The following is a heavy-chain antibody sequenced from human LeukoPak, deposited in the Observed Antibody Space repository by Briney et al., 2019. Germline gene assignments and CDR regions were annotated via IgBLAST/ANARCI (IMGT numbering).Heavy chain of an antibody. D-gene: IGHD3-22*01. CDR2: IRYDGSNK. V-gene: IGHV3-30*02. CDR1: GFPFSSYG. J-gene: IGHJ4*02. Sequence: GGSLRLSCAASGFPFSSYGMHWVRQAPGKGLEWVAFIRYDGSNKYYADSVKGRFTISRDNSKNTLYLQMNSLRAEDTAVYYCAKDATYYYDSSGYYQLDYWGQGTLVTVSS. CDR3: AKDATYYYDSSGYYQLDY.